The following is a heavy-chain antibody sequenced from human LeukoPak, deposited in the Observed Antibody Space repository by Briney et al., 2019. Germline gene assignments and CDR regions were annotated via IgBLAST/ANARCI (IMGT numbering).Heavy chain of an antibody. J-gene: IGHJ4*02. D-gene: IGHD3-22*01. CDR2: ISSSSSTI. V-gene: IGHV3-48*01. CDR3: VRDPGYYYDSSGD. Sequence: GGYLRLSCAASGFTFSSYSMNWARQAPGKGLEWVSYISSSSSTIYYADSVKGRFTISRDNAKNSLYLQMNSQRADDTAVYYCVRDPGYYYDSSGDWGQGTLVTVSS. CDR1: GFTFSSYS.